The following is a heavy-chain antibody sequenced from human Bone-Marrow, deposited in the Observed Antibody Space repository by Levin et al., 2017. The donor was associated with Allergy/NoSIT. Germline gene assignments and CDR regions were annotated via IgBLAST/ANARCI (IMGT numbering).Heavy chain of an antibody. V-gene: IGHV3-30*18. CDR2: ISDDGSSE. CDR3: ANVPRSNSWYFFYYGMDV. J-gene: IGHJ6*02. D-gene: IGHD6-13*01. Sequence: GESLKISCAASGFPFRNYAMHWVRQAPGKGLEWVAVISDDGSSEHYAESVQGRFTICRDNSKNTLYLQMNSLRVGDTAVYCCANVPRSNSWYFFYYGMDVWGQGTTVTVSS. CDR1: GFPFRNYA.